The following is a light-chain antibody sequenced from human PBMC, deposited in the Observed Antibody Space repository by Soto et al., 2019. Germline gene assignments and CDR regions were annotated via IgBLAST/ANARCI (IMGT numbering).Light chain of an antibody. CDR2: CSS. Sequence: IVLTQSPDTLSLSPGETSTLSCRPRPFLRRTYLARYQQKPGQTLRLLIYCSSSRATGIPDRFSGTGSGTDFTLTIIRLEPEDSAVYYCQQYGSLITVGQGTRLEIK. CDR3: QQYGSLIT. V-gene: IGKV3-20*01. J-gene: IGKJ5*01. CDR1: PFLRRTY.